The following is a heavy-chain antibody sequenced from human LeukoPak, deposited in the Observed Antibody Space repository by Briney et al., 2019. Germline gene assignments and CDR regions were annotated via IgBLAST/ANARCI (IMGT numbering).Heavy chain of an antibody. CDR3: ALARMVLFDY. J-gene: IGHJ4*02. V-gene: IGHV3-21*01. D-gene: IGHD3-10*01. CDR1: GFTFSSYS. CDR2: ISSSSSYI. Sequence: GGSLRLSCAASGFTFSSYSMNWVRQAPGKGLEWVSSISSSSSYIYYADSVKGRFTISRDNAKNSPYLQMNSLRAEDTAVYYCALARMVLFDYWGQGTLVTVSS.